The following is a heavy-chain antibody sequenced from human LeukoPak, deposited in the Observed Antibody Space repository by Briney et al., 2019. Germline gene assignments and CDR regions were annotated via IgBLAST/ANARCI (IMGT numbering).Heavy chain of an antibody. CDR2: ISSGSTYI. CDR1: GFTFSSYS. CDR3: ASSSGASWGYFDY. J-gene: IGHJ4*02. V-gene: IGHV3-21*01. Sequence: GGFLRLSCSASGFTFSSYSMNWVRQAPGKGLEWVSSISSGSTYIYYADSVKGRFTLSRDNAKNSLYLQMNSLRAEDTAVYYCASSSGASWGYFDYWGQGTLVTVSS. D-gene: IGHD2-15*01.